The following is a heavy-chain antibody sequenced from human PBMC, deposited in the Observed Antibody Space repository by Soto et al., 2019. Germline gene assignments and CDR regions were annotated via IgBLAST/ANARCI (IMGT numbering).Heavy chain of an antibody. CDR2: IVSDGSAK. J-gene: IGHJ3*02. Sequence: GGSVRLSCAVSGFPFSTYGFHWVRQSPGKGLEWVAVIVSDGSAKYHADSVEGRFTISRDNSKDTLYLQMNSLRAEDTAVYYCARDDAFGNENGFDIWGQGTMVTVSS. D-gene: IGHD1-1*01. CDR3: ARDDAFGNENGFDI. CDR1: GFPFSTYG. V-gene: IGHV3-33*01.